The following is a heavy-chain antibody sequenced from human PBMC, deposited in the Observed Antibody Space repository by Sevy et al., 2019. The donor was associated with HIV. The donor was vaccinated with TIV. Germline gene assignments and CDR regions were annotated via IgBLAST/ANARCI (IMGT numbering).Heavy chain of an antibody. J-gene: IGHJ3*02. V-gene: IGHV3-21*01. CDR3: ARGAGDPVGALDI. CDR2: ISSTSSYI. D-gene: IGHD4-17*01. CDR1: GFTFNLYS. Sequence: GGSLRLSCAASGFTFNLYSMNYVRQVPGRGLEWVSSISSTSSYIFYGASVKGRFTISRDNTKNSLYLQMNSLRAEDTAVYYCARGAGDPVGALDIWGLGTMVTVSS.